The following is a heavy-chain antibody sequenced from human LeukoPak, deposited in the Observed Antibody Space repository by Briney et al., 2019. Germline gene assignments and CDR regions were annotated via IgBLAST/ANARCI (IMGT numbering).Heavy chain of an antibody. D-gene: IGHD4-23*01. CDR1: GFRFSSYV. V-gene: IGHV3-33*01. CDR3: ARDYGGNYWFRYL. CDR2: IWQDGSNQ. J-gene: IGHJ2*01. Sequence: GGSLRLSCAASGFRFSSYVMHWVRQAPGKGLEWVALIWQDGSNQYYADSVKGRFTISRDNSKNTLYLQMNSLRAEDTAVYYCARDYGGNYWFRYLWGRGTLVIVSS.